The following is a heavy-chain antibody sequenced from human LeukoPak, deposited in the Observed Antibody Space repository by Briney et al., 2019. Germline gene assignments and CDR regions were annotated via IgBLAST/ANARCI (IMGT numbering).Heavy chain of an antibody. CDR3: ARDEVAELYFDY. Sequence: ASVMVSCTASGYTFTSYGISWVRQAPGQGLEWMGWISAYNGNTNYAQKLQGRVTMTTDTSTSTAYMELRSLRSADTAVYYCARDEVAELYFDYWGQGTLVTVAS. V-gene: IGHV1-18*01. D-gene: IGHD6-19*01. CDR2: ISAYNGNT. CDR1: GYTFTSYG. J-gene: IGHJ4*02.